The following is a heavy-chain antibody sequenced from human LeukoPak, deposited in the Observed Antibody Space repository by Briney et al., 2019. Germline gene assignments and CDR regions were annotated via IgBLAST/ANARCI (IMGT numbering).Heavy chain of an antibody. CDR1: GGSISSGGYY. D-gene: IGHD3-22*01. CDR3: ARGTKAPYDSSGYQYYYYGMDV. CDR2: IYHSGST. Sequence: NPSETLSLTCTVSGGSISSGGYYWSWIRQPPGKGLEWIGYIYHSGSTYYNPSLRSRVTISVDRSKNQFSLKLSSVTAADTAVYYCARGTKAPYDSSGYQYYYYGMDVWGQGTTVTVSS. V-gene: IGHV4-30-2*01. J-gene: IGHJ6*02.